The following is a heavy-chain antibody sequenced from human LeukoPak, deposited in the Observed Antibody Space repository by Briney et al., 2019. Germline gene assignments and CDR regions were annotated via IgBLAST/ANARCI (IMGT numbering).Heavy chain of an antibody. D-gene: IGHD1-1*01. V-gene: IGHV3-7*05. Sequence: GGSLRLSCAVSGFTFSNYWLIWVRQAPGKGLEWVGNIKQDGSEKRYADSVRGRFTISRDNAQTSLYLQMNSLRAEDTAVYYCARASNPWIQLAWGQGTLVTVSS. J-gene: IGHJ5*02. CDR1: GFTFSNYW. CDR3: ARASNPWIQLA. CDR2: IKQDGSEK.